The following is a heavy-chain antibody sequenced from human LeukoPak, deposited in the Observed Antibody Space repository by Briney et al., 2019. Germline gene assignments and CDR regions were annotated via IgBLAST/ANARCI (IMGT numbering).Heavy chain of an antibody. CDR1: GFTFSNYA. V-gene: IGHV3-23*01. D-gene: IGHD6-13*01. CDR3: AKRVPAADGTRFDY. J-gene: IGHJ4*02. Sequence: GGSLRLSCAASGFTFSNYAVSWVRQAPGKGLEWVSDISGGGGSTYYADSVKRRFTISSDNSKNTLLLQMNSLRAEDTAIYYFAKRVPAADGTRFDYWGQGTLVTVSS. CDR2: ISGGGGST.